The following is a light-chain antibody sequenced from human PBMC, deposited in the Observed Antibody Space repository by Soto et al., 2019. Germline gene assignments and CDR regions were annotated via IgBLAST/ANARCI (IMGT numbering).Light chain of an antibody. CDR2: GAS. J-gene: IGKJ4*01. CDR3: QQYNNWPLT. Sequence: EIVLTQSPGTLSLSPGERATLSCRASQSVSGSYLAWYQQKRGQAPRLLIYGASSRATGIPDRFSGSGSGTEFTLTISSLQSEDFAVYYCQQYNNWPLTFGGGTKVDIK. CDR1: QSVSGSY. V-gene: IGKV3-20*01.